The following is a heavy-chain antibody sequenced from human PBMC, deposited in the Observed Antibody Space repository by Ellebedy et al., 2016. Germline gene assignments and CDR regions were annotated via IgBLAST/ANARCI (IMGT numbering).Heavy chain of an antibody. J-gene: IGHJ4*02. CDR1: GFTFSSDA. D-gene: IGHD3-10*01. V-gene: IGHV3-23*01. CDR2: ISGSGGRI. CDR3: AKKMFRGLFAYDY. Sequence: GESLKISXAASGFTFSSDAMSWVRQAPGKGLEWVSGISGSGGRIYYADSVKGRFTISRDNSKNTLYVQMNSLRVEDTAIYYCAKKMFRGLFAYDYWGQGTLVTVSS.